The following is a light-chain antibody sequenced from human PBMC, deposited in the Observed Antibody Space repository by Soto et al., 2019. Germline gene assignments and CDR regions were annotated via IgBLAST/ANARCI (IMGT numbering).Light chain of an antibody. CDR3: QQYGSSYPWT. Sequence: EIVLTQSPGTLSLSPGERATLSYRASQSVSSNYLAWYQQKPGQAPRLLIYGASSRATGIPDRFSGSGSGTDFTLTIGRLEPEDFAVYYCQQYGSSYPWTFGQGTKVDIK. CDR2: GAS. CDR1: QSVSSNY. V-gene: IGKV3-20*01. J-gene: IGKJ1*01.